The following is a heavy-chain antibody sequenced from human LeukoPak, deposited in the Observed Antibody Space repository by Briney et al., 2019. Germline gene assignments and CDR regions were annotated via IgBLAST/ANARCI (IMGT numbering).Heavy chain of an antibody. CDR3: AGSTRRDTEVALAEYFQH. CDR2: ISSSGSTI. Sequence: PGGSLRLSCAASGFTFSDYYMSWIRQAPGKGLEWVSYISSSGSTIYYADSVKGRFTISRDNAQNSLSLQMNSLRAEDTAVYYCAGSTRRDTEVALAEYFQHWGQGTLVTVSS. CDR1: GFTFSDYY. J-gene: IGHJ1*01. V-gene: IGHV3-11*01. D-gene: IGHD5-18*01.